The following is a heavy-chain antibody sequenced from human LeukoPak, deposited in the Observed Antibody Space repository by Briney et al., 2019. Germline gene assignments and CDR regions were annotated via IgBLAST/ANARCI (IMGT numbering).Heavy chain of an antibody. CDR3: AGVLAGDAYSYGY. J-gene: IGHJ4*02. CDR1: GYIFTDYY. D-gene: IGHD5-18*01. Sequence: ASVKVSCKTSGYIFTDYYMHWVRQAPGQGLEYMGWINPNGGGTDYAQKFQGRVTMTRDSSISTAYMELSRLRSDDTAVYYCAGVLAGDAYSYGYWGQGTLVTVSS. CDR2: INPNGGGT. V-gene: IGHV1-2*02.